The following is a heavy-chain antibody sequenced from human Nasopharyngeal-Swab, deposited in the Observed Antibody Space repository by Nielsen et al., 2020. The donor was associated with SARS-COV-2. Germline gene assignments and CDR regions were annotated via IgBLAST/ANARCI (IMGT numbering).Heavy chain of an antibody. CDR2: IYYSGST. J-gene: IGHJ6*02. Sequence: SETLSLTCTVSGGSISSGGYYWSWIRQHPGKGLEWIGYIYYSGSTYYNPSLKSRVTISVDPSKNQFSLKLSSVTAADTAVYYCARGDRDYYGSGSYYAHKPKYYYCMDVWGQGTTVTVSS. CDR1: GGSISSGGYY. V-gene: IGHV4-31*03. D-gene: IGHD3-10*01. CDR3: ARGDRDYYGSGSYYAHKPKYYYCMDV.